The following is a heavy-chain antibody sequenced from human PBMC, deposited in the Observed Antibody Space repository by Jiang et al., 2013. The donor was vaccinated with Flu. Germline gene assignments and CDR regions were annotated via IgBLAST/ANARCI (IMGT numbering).Heavy chain of an antibody. CDR1: GGTFSSYA. Sequence: SGAEVKKPGSSVKVSCEASGGTFSSYAISWVRQAPRQGLEWMGRIIPVLAFTQYAKTFQDRIMITADKSTGATYMVLSSLTSDDTAVYFCAKETIEMPTTDLAFNYHPMDVWGKGASVSVSS. CDR2: IIPVLAFT. CDR3: AKETIEMPTTDLAFNYHPMDV. J-gene: IGHJ6*04. D-gene: IGHD5-24*01. V-gene: IGHV1-69*04.